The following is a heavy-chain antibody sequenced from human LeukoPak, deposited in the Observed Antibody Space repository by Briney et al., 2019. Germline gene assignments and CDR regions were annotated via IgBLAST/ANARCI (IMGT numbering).Heavy chain of an antibody. D-gene: IGHD6-13*01. Sequence: GGFLRLSCAASGFTFSSYAMSWVRQAPGKGLEWVSVISGSGGSTYYADSVKGRFTISRDNSKNTLYLQMNSLRAEDTAVYYCAKDSSSGGWFDPWGQGTLVTVS. V-gene: IGHV3-23*01. CDR1: GFTFSSYA. J-gene: IGHJ5*02. CDR3: AKDSSSGGWFDP. CDR2: ISGSGGST.